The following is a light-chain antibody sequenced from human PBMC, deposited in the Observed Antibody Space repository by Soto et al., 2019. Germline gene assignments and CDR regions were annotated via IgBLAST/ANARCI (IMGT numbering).Light chain of an antibody. CDR2: NTN. CDR1: SGSVSTSFY. Sequence: QTVVTQEPSLSVSPGRTVTLTCGLSSGSVSTSFYPSWYQQTPGQAPRTLISNTNTRSSGVPDRFSGSILGNKAALTITGAQADDESDYYCVLYLGGDIWVFGGGTKLTVL. V-gene: IGLV8-61*01. CDR3: VLYLGGDIWV. J-gene: IGLJ3*02.